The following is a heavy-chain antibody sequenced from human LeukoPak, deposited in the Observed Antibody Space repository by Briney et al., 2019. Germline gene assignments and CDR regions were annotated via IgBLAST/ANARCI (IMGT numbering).Heavy chain of an antibody. V-gene: IGHV3-30*04. CDR2: ISYDGSNK. Sequence: GGSLRLSCAASRFTFSSYAMHWVRQAPGKGLEWVAVISYDGSNKYYADSVKGRFTISRDNAKNSLYLQMNSLRAEDTAVYYCARATGYCSGGRCYSVAFDIWGQGTMVTVSS. D-gene: IGHD2-15*01. CDR1: RFTFSSYA. CDR3: ARATGYCSGGRCYSVAFDI. J-gene: IGHJ3*02.